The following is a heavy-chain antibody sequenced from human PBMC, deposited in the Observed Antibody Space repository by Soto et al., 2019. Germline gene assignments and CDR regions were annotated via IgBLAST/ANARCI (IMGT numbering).Heavy chain of an antibody. CDR3: ARDLIVTGTYFDY. D-gene: IGHD3-9*01. CDR2: ISTYNGNT. Sequence: VQLVQSGAEVKKPGASVKVSCKASGYIFTSYGITWVRQAPGQGLEWMGWISTYNGNTNYAQKLQDRVTMTTDTSTSTAYMELRSLRFDDTAAYYCARDLIVTGTYFDYWGQGTLVTVSS. V-gene: IGHV1-18*04. CDR1: GYIFTSYG. J-gene: IGHJ4*02.